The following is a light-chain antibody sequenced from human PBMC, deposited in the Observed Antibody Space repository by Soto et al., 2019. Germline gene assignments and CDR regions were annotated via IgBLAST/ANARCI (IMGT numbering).Light chain of an antibody. V-gene: IGKV3-20*01. CDR2: STS. CDR3: QQYGRSPNT. J-gene: IGKJ2*01. CDR1: QSVSSTY. Sequence: EVVLTQSPGTLSLSPGERATLSCRASQSVSSTYLAWYQQKPGQSPRLLIYSTSSRATGIPDRFSGSGSGTDFTLTISRLEPEDFALYYCQQYGRSPNTFGQGTKREI.